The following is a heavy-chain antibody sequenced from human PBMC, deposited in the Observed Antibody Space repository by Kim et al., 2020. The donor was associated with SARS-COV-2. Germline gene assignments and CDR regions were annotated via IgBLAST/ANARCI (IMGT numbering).Heavy chain of an antibody. D-gene: IGHD2-15*01. CDR3: ASGYSSGGWGY. J-gene: IGHJ4*02. V-gene: IGHV3-23*01. Sequence: YYSASVKGRFTVSRDNSKNPLYLQMNSLRADDTAVYYCASGYSSGGWGYWGQGTLVTVSS.